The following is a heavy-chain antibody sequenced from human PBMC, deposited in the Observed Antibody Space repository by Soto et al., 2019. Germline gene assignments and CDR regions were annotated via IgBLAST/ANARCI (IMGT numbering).Heavy chain of an antibody. CDR1: EFTFSSYA. CDR3: AKDSIYSNSWYVIDY. CDR2: ISGSADTI. Sequence: EVQLLESGGGLVQPGGSLRLSCAASEFTFSSYAMSWVRQAPGKGLEWVSSISGSADTIYYADSVKGRFTISRDNSKNTMYMQMNRLRAEDTAVYYCAKDSIYSNSWYVIDYWGQGTLVTVSS. D-gene: IGHD6-13*01. J-gene: IGHJ4*02. V-gene: IGHV3-23*01.